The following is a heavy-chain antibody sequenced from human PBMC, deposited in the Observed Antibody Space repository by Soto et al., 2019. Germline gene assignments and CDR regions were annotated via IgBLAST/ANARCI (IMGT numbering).Heavy chain of an antibody. J-gene: IGHJ4*02. CDR3: ARSYDSSGPGFLH. Sequence: QLQLQESGSGLVKPSQTLSLTCAVSGGSISSGGYSWSWIRQPPGKGLEWIGYFYHSGSTYYNPALKSRVTISVDRSKNQFSLKLSSVTAADTAVYYCARSYDSSGPGFLHWGQGTLVTVSS. CDR1: GGSISSGGYS. CDR2: FYHSGST. D-gene: IGHD3-22*01. V-gene: IGHV4-30-2*01.